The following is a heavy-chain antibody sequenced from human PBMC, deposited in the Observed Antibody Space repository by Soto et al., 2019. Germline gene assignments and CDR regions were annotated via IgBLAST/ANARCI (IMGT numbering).Heavy chain of an antibody. CDR2: IRNKASRYTT. V-gene: IGHV3-72*01. Sequence: EVQLVESGGGLVQPGGSLRLSCAVSGFTFSDHYMDWVRQAPGKGLEWVRRIRNKASRYTTEYAASVKGRFSISRDDSQNSLYLQMSSLKTEDTAMYYCARAYSTSWLGTNFDFWGLGTLVTVSS. J-gene: IGHJ4*02. D-gene: IGHD6-13*01. CDR3: ARAYSTSWLGTNFDF. CDR1: GFTFSDHY.